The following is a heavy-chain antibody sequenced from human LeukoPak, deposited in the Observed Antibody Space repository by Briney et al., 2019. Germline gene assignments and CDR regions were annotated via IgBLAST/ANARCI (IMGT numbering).Heavy chain of an antibody. CDR3: ARCRDDAFDI. Sequence: SETLSLTCTVSGGSLSSSSSYWGWIRQPPGTGLEWIGSIYYSGSTYYNPSLKSRVTISVDTSKNQFSLRLSSVTAADTAVYYCARCRDDAFDIWGQGTMVTVSS. J-gene: IGHJ3*02. CDR1: GGSLSSSSSY. D-gene: IGHD3-10*01. V-gene: IGHV4-39*01. CDR2: IYYSGST.